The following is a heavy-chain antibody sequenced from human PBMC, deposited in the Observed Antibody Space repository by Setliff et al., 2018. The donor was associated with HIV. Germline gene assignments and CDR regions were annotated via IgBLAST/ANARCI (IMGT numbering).Heavy chain of an antibody. V-gene: IGHV4-39*02. CDR2: TYFRGGT. J-gene: IGHJ5*02. D-gene: IGHD4-4*01. Sequence: KASETLSLTCAVSGGSISGSYYWAWIRQPPGKGLEWIGSTYFRGGTYNNPSLENRFSISIDTSENQISLKLNSVTAADTAVYYCARGPKISVTYSNYARDNWFDPWGQGTLVTVSS. CDR3: ARGPKISVTYSNYARDNWFDP. CDR1: GGSISGSYY.